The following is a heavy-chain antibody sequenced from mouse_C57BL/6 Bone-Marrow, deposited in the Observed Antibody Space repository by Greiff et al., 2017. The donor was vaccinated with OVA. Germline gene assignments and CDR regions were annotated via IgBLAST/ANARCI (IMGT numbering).Heavy chain of an antibody. V-gene: IGHV1-26*01. Sequence: VQLQQSGPELVKPGASVKISCKASGYTFTDYYMNWVKQSHGKSLEWIGDINPNNGGTSYNQKFKGKATLTVDKSSSTAYMELRSLTSEDSAVYYCARGVTNVCWGQGTTLTVSS. CDR1: GYTFTDYY. D-gene: IGHD2-2*01. J-gene: IGHJ2*01. CDR3: ARGVTNVC. CDR2: INPNNGGT.